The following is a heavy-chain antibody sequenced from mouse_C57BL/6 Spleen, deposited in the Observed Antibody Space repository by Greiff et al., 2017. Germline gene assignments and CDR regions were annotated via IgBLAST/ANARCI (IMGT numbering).Heavy chain of an antibody. CDR1: GYAFSSYW. J-gene: IGHJ2*01. V-gene: IGHV1-80*01. D-gene: IGHD2-3*01. CDR3: ARRWPRGSYYFDY. CDR2: IYPGDGDT. Sequence: VQLQQSGAELVKPGASVKISCKASGYAFSSYWMNWVKQRPGKGLEGIGQIYPGDGDTNYNGKFKGKATLTADKSSSTAYMQLSSLTSEDSAVYFCARRWPRGSYYFDYWGQGTTLTVSS.